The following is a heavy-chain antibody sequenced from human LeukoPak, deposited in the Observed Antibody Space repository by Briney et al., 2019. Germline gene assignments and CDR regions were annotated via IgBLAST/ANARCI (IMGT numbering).Heavy chain of an antibody. Sequence: GGSLRLSCAASGFTFNNYGMHWVRQAPGKGLEWVAVVSYDGRNIHYPDSVKGRFTISRDISTDTLWLQMDSLRTEDTAVYYCAKGPLRGTAAAIDYWGQGTLVTVSS. V-gene: IGHV3-30*18. CDR1: GFTFNNYG. J-gene: IGHJ4*02. CDR2: VSYDGRNI. CDR3: AKGPLRGTAAAIDY. D-gene: IGHD2-2*01.